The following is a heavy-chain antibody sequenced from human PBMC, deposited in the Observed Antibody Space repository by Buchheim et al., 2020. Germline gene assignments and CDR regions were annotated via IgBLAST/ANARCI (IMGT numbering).Heavy chain of an antibody. CDR2: IYHSGST. Sequence: QVQLQESGPGLVKPSGTLSLTCAVSGGSISSSNWWSWVRQPPGKGLEWIGEIYHSGSTNYNPSLKSRVTISVDKSKNQFYLKLSSVTAADTAVYYCAGDTWELLKGIVGYYYGMDVWGQGTT. CDR3: AGDTWELLKGIVGYYYGMDV. D-gene: IGHD1-26*01. J-gene: IGHJ6*02. CDR1: GGSISSSNW. V-gene: IGHV4-4*02.